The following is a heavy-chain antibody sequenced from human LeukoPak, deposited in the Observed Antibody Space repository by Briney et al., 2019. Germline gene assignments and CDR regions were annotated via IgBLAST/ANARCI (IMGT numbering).Heavy chain of an antibody. CDR1: GYTFTGYY. V-gene: IGHV1-8*02. Sequence: ASVKVSCKASGYTFTGYYMHWVRQAPGQGLEWMGWINPNSGNTGYAQKFQGRVTMTRNTSISTAYMELSSLRSEDTAVYYCARSFLYDFWSGYYYYGMDVWGQGTTVTVSS. J-gene: IGHJ6*02. CDR3: ARSFLYDFWSGYYYYGMDV. D-gene: IGHD3-3*01. CDR2: INPNSGNT.